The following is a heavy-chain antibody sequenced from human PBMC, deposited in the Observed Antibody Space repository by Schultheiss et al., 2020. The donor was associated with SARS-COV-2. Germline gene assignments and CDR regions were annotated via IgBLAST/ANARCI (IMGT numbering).Heavy chain of an antibody. CDR1: GFTFSSYA. D-gene: IGHD2-2*01. CDR3: ARSLVVAYMDV. V-gene: IGHV3-23*01. CDR2: ITGPGESS. Sequence: GGSLRLSCAASGFTFSSYAMSWVRQAPGKGLEWVSAITGPGESSYFADSVKGRFTISRDNAKNSLYLQMNSLRAEDTAVYYCARSLVVAYMDVWGKGTTVTVSS. J-gene: IGHJ6*03.